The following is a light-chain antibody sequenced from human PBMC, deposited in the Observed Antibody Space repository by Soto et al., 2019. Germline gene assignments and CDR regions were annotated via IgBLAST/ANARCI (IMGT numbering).Light chain of an antibody. J-gene: IGKJ1*01. Sequence: DIQMTQSPSTLSSSVGERVTISCRASQTINNYLTWYQLKPGKAPTVLIYKVSNVEGGIPSRFSGAGSGTDFILTISSLQADDSATYYCQRCNCYPLTFGQGTKVEIK. CDR2: KVS. V-gene: IGKV1-5*03. CDR1: QTINNY. CDR3: QRCNCYPLT.